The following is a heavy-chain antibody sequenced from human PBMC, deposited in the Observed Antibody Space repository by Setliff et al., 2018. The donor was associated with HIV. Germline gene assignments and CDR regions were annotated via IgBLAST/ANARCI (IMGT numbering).Heavy chain of an antibody. V-gene: IGHV3-73*01. J-gene: IGHJ4*02. D-gene: IGHD6-19*01. CDR2: IGSKANSYAT. CDR1: GFTFSGST. Sequence: PGGSLRLSCAASGFTFSGSTIHWVRQASGKGMEWVGRIGSKANSYATAYAASVKGRFTISRDDSENTAYLQMNSLKTEDTAVYYCTSGVEQWLIRGYWGQGTLVTVSS. CDR3: TSGVEQWLIRGY.